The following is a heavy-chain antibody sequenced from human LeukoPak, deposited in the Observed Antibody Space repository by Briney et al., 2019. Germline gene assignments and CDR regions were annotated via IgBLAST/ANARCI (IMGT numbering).Heavy chain of an antibody. V-gene: IGHV4-4*07. J-gene: IGHJ5*02. CDR2: IYTSGST. CDR3: ARGSPTTNKGAYGWFDP. D-gene: IGHD1-14*01. Sequence: PETLSLTCSVSGGSITGYYWSWIRQPAGKGLEWIGRIYTSGSTNYNPSLKSRVTMSFDTSKNQFSLKLSSVTAADTAVYYCARGSPTTNKGAYGWFDPWGQGTLVTVSS. CDR1: GGSITGYY.